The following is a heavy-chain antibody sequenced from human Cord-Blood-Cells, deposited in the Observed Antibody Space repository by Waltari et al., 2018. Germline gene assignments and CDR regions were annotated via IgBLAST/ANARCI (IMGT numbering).Heavy chain of an antibody. CDR1: GGSFSGYY. Sequence: QVQLQQWGAGLLKPSETLSLTCAVYGGSFSGYYWSWIRQPPGKGLEWIGEINHSGSTNYNPSLKSRVTISVDTSKNQFSLKLSSVTAADTAVYYCARGRMVQGVIDYWGQGTLVTVSS. CDR3: ARGRMVQGVIDY. J-gene: IGHJ4*02. V-gene: IGHV4-34*01. D-gene: IGHD3-10*01. CDR2: INHSGST.